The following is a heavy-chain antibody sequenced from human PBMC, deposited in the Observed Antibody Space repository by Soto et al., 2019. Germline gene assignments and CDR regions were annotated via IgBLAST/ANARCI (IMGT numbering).Heavy chain of an antibody. V-gene: IGHV4-39*01. J-gene: IGHJ6*03. CDR2: VFYSGGT. Sequence: PSETLSLTCTVSGGSISNSGCYWGWVRQTPGKGLEWIASVFYSGGTYYNPYLKSRVTISVDTSKNQFSLNLSSVTAADTAVYYCARAFFYYDILTGYYNPGNYYYYMDVWGKGTTVTVSS. CDR3: ARAFFYYDILTGYYNPGNYYYYMDV. D-gene: IGHD3-9*01. CDR1: GGSISNSGCY.